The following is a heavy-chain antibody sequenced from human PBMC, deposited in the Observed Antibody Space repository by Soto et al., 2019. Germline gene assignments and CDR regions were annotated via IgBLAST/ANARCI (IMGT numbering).Heavy chain of an antibody. J-gene: IGHJ4*02. CDR2: IYYSGST. Sequence: SETLSLTCTVSGGSINSGGYYWSWIRQHPGKGLEWIGYIYYSGSTNYNPSLKSRITISRDTSKNQYSLKLSSVTAADSAGYYCARNYYNRNVYGYWDKETLVTVSS. CDR3: ARNYYNRNVYGY. V-gene: IGHV4-31*03. CDR1: GGSINSGGYY. D-gene: IGHD3-22*01.